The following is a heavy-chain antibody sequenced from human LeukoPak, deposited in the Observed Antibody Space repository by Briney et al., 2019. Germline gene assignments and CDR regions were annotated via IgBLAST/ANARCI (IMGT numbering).Heavy chain of an antibody. J-gene: IGHJ6*02. CDR3: ARDQYYYGMDV. Sequence: SETLSLTCTVSGGSIRSSYYYWSWIRQPPGKGLEWIGYIYYSGSTNYNPSLKSRVTISVDTSKNQFSLKLSSVTAADTAVYYCARDQYYYGMDVWGQGTMVTVSS. V-gene: IGHV4-61*01. CDR2: IYYSGST. CDR1: GGSIRSSYYY.